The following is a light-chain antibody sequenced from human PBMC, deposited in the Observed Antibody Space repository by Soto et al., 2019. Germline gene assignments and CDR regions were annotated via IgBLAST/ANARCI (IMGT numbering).Light chain of an antibody. V-gene: IGLV2-14*01. CDR1: SSDIGAYDY. CDR2: EVT. Sequence: QSVLTQPASLSGSPGQSITISCTGTSSDIGAYDYVSWFQQHPGKAPKLMISEVTSRPSGVSYRFSGSKSGNSASLTISGLQAEDEADYYCSSYASSSSYVFGGGTKVTVL. J-gene: IGLJ1*01. CDR3: SSYASSSSYV.